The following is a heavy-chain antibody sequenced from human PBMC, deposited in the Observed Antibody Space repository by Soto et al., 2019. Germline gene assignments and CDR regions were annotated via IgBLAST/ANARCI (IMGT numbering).Heavy chain of an antibody. J-gene: IGHJ6*02. Sequence: QVQLEQSGAEVKQPGSSVKVSCKASGGTFRNSAISWVRQAPGQGLEWLGGIMPIFRTPDYSQKFQGRVTVTADESTSTAYMELRGLRSDDTAVYYCARDNDRPQLGGNYYYILDVWGQGTTVTVSS. D-gene: IGHD1-1*01. CDR2: IMPIFRTP. CDR3: ARDNDRPQLGGNYYYILDV. CDR1: GGTFRNSA. V-gene: IGHV1-69*12.